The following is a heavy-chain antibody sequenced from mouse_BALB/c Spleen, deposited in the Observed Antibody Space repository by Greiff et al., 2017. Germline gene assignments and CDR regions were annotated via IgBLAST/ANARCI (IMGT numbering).Heavy chain of an antibody. Sequence: QVQLQQSGAELVRPGTSVKVSCKASGYAFTNYLIEWVKQRPGQGLEWIGVINPGSGGTNYNEKFKGKATLTADKSSSTAYMQLSSLTSDDSAVCFCARWGDGNYGAFAYWGQGTLVTVSA. CDR3: ARWGDGNYGAFAY. V-gene: IGHV1-54*01. CDR1: GYAFTNYL. J-gene: IGHJ3*01. CDR2: INPGSGGT. D-gene: IGHD2-1*01.